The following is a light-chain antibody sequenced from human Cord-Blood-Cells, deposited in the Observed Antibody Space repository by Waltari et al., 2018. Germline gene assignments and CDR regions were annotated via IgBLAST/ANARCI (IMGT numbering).Light chain of an antibody. Sequence: QSALTQPASVSGSPGQSITISCTGTSSDVGGYNYVSWYQQHPGKAPKLMIYDVSNRPSGVSERFSGSKSGNTASLTISGLQAEDEADYYCSSYTSSSTWVFGGGTKLTVL. V-gene: IGLV2-14*03. CDR3: SSYTSSSTWV. CDR2: DVS. J-gene: IGLJ3*02. CDR1: SSDVGGYNY.